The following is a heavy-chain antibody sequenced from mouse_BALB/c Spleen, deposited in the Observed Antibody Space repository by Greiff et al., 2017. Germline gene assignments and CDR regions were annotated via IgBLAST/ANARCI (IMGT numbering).Heavy chain of an antibody. CDR3: TRDGGNYGYFDY. J-gene: IGHJ2*01. D-gene: IGHD2-1*01. CDR2: ISSGGSYT. V-gene: IGHV5-6-4*01. CDR1: GFTFSSYT. Sequence: EVKLVESGGGLVKPGGSLKLSCAASGFTFSSYTMSWVRQTPEKRLEWVATISSGGSYTYYPDSVKGRFTISRDNAKNTLYLQMSSLKSEDTAMYYCTRDGGNYGYFDYWGQGTTLTVSS.